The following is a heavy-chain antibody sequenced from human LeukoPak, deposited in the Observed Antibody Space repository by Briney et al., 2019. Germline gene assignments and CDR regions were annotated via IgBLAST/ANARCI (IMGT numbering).Heavy chain of an antibody. CDR3: ARVLGATSPYGMDV. CDR2: ISAYNGNT. J-gene: IGHJ6*02. CDR1: GYTFTSYG. D-gene: IGHD1-26*01. Sequence: ASVTVSCKASGYTFTSYGISWVRRAPGHGLEWMGWISAYNGNTNYAQKLQGRVTMTTDTSTSTAYMELRSLRSDDTAVYYCARVLGATSPYGMDVWGQGTTVTVSS. V-gene: IGHV1-18*01.